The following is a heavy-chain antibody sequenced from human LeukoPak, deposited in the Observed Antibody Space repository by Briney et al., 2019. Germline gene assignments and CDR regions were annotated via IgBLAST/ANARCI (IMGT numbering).Heavy chain of an antibody. Sequence: GGSLRLSCAASGFTFSTYAMSWVRQAPGKGLEWVSGISGSGATFYADSVKGRFTISRDNAKNSLYLQMNSLRADDTAVYYCARSGSHDYWGQGTLVTVSS. V-gene: IGHV3-23*01. D-gene: IGHD1-26*01. CDR3: ARSGSHDY. CDR2: ISGSGAT. J-gene: IGHJ4*02. CDR1: GFTFSTYA.